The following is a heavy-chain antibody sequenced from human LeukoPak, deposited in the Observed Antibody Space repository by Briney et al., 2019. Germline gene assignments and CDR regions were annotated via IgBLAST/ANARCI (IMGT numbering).Heavy chain of an antibody. J-gene: IGHJ4*02. V-gene: IGHV4-59*08. CDR2: IYYSGST. CDR3: ARHSSDYDFWSGYSDY. CDR1: GGSISSYY. Sequence: PSETLSLTCTVSGGSISSYYWSWIRQPPGKGLEWIGYIYYSGSTNYNPSLKSRVTISVDTSKNQFSLKLSSVTAADTAVYYCARHSSDYDFWSGYSDYWGQGTLVTVSS. D-gene: IGHD3-3*01.